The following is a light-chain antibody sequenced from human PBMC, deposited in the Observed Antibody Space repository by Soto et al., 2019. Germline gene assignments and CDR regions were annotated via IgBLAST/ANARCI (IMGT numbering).Light chain of an antibody. V-gene: IGKV3-15*01. J-gene: IGKJ1*01. CDR3: QQYNSWPET. CDR2: DAS. Sequence: EIVMTQSPGTLSVSPGERATLFCMASQSVRSSLAWYQQKPGQAPRLFIYDASTRATGIPARFSGSGSGTEFTLTISSLQSEDFAVYYCQQYNSWPETFGQGTKVDIK. CDR1: QSVRSS.